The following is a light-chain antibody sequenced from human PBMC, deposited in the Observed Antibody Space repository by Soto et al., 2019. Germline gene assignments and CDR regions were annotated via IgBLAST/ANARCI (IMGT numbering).Light chain of an antibody. CDR2: GTS. Sequence: ITMSHSPAAVSASEGDRVTITCRASQGIRNDLGWYQQKPGKAPKLLIYGTSNLQSGVPSRFSGSGSGTDFTLTISSLQPEDFATYYCLQDYNYPYTFGQGTRLEIK. CDR3: LQDYNYPYT. CDR1: QGIRND. V-gene: IGKV1-6*01. J-gene: IGKJ5*01.